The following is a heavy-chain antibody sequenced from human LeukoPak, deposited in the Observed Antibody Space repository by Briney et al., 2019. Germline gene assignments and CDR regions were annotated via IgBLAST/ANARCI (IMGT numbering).Heavy chain of an antibody. CDR1: GYTFTSYY. V-gene: IGHV1-46*01. D-gene: IGHD6-13*01. CDR3: ARDPHHYSISSRWFDP. CDR2: INPSGGST. Sequence: ASVKVSCKASGYTFTSYYMHWVRQAPGQGLEWMGIINPSGGSTSYAQKFQGRVTMTRDTSTSTVYMELSSLRSEDTAVYYCARDPHHYSISSRWFDPWGQGTLVTVSS. J-gene: IGHJ5*02.